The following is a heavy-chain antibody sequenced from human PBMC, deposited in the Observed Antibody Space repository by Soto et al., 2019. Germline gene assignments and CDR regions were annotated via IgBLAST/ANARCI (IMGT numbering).Heavy chain of an antibody. D-gene: IGHD3-16*01. CDR3: ARWGTTGGLDV. Sequence: QVQLVESGGGVVQPGTSLRLSCVGSGFTFRSYVIHWVRQAPGKGLEWVALTSYDGSNNFYGDSVKGRFTISRHNSRNTVELQRDSLRVEDTALYYCARWGTTGGLDVWGQGTLVSVSA. J-gene: IGHJ4*02. CDR2: TSYDGSNN. V-gene: IGHV3-33*05. CDR1: GFTFRSYV.